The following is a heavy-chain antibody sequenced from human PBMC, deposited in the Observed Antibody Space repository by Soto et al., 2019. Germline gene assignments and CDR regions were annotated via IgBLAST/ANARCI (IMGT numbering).Heavy chain of an antibody. J-gene: IGHJ2*01. V-gene: IGHV5-51*01. CDR1: GYSCTNYL. D-gene: IGHD2-21*01. Sequence: EVQLVQSGAEVRKPGESLKISCKGSGYSCTNYLIGWVRQKPGKGLEWMGTIFPGDSDTRYSPALQGQVTISADRSTGTVYVQWSGLRASDTAMYYCVRPNQPSFGRDSYYVLGYLYFDLWGRGTLVTVSP. CDR3: VRPNQPSFGRDSYYVLGYLYFDL. CDR2: IFPGDSDT.